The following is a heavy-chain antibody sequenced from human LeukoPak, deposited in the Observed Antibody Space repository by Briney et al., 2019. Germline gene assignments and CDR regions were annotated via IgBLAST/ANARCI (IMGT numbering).Heavy chain of an antibody. CDR1: GYRFSNYW. Sequence: GESLKISCKGSGYRFSNYWIGWVRQMPGRGLECMGIIYPGDSDARYSPSFQGQVTISADKSINTAYLQWSSLKASDTAMYYCARHDYGMDVWGQGTTVTVSS. V-gene: IGHV5-51*01. J-gene: IGHJ6*02. CDR2: IYPGDSDA. CDR3: ARHDYGMDV.